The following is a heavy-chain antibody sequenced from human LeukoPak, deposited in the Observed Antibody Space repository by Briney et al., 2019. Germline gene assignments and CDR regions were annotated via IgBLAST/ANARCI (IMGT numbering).Heavy chain of an antibody. J-gene: IGHJ4*02. CDR3: ARDGVAELMSALDY. CDR1: GFTFSSYE. Sequence: GGSLRLSCAASGFTFSSYEMNWVRQAPGKGLEWVSYISNSGSTIYYADSVKGRFTISRDNAKNSLYLQMNSLRAEDTAVYYCARDGVAELMSALDYWGQGILVTVSS. CDR2: ISNSGSTI. D-gene: IGHD1-26*01. V-gene: IGHV3-48*03.